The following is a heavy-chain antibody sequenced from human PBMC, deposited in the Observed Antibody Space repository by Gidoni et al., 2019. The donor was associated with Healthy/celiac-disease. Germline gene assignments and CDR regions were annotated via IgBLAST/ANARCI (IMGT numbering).Heavy chain of an antibody. CDR3: AKDLYCSGGSCYYYYYYGMDV. Sequence: EVQLVESGGVVVQPGGSLRLSCAASGFTFDDYAMLWVRQAPGKGLEWVSLISWDGGSTYYADSVKGRFTISRDNSKNSLYLQMNSLRAEDTALYYCAKDLYCSGGSCYYYYYYGMDVWGQGTTVTVSS. V-gene: IGHV3-43D*04. J-gene: IGHJ6*02. CDR2: ISWDGGST. CDR1: GFTFDDYA. D-gene: IGHD2-15*01.